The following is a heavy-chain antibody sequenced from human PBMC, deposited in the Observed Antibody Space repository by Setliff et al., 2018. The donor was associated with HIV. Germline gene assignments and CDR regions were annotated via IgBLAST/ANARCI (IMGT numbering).Heavy chain of an antibody. Sequence: GGSLRLSCAASGFTVSDNYMSWVRQAPGKGLEWVSVIYRDGATHYSDSVKGRFTISRDISKNTLDLQMNSLRVDDTAVYYCAKGSGFYDYWGQGTLVTVSS. CDR3: AKGSGFYDY. J-gene: IGHJ4*02. V-gene: IGHV3-53*01. CDR2: IYRDGAT. D-gene: IGHD3-22*01. CDR1: GFTVSDNY.